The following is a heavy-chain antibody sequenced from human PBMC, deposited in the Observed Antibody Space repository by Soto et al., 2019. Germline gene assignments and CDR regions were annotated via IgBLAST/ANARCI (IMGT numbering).Heavy chain of an antibody. CDR3: ARGRITMSEGYFDY. Sequence: PGGSLRLSCEVSGFSVTANYMSWVRQAPEKGLEWVSVIYSGGSTYYVDSVKGRFTISRDNSKNTLYLQMNSLRAEDTAVYYCARGRITMSEGYFDYWGQGTLVTVSS. CDR2: IYSGGST. D-gene: IGHD3-10*02. V-gene: IGHV3-53*05. J-gene: IGHJ4*02. CDR1: GFSVTANY.